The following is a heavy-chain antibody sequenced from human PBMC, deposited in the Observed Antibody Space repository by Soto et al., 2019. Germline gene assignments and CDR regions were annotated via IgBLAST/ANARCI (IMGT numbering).Heavy chain of an antibody. D-gene: IGHD4-17*01. CDR3: ASSPSTVTTPYYFDY. CDR2: IYHSGST. CDR1: DGSISSGGYS. Sequence: SETLSLTCAVSDGSISSGGYSWSWIRQPPGKGLEWIGYIYHSGSTYYNPSLKSRVTISVDRSKNQFSLKLSSVTAADTAVYYCASSPSTVTTPYYFDYWGQGTLVTVSS. V-gene: IGHV4-30-2*01. J-gene: IGHJ4*02.